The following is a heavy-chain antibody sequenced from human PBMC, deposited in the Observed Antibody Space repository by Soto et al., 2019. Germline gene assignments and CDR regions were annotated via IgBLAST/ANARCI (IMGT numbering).Heavy chain of an antibody. Sequence: VQLVESGGGVVQPGRSLRLSCAASGFTFSDYAMHWVRQAPGKGLEWVAVVSHDGRNTHYADSVKGRFTISRDRSKTTVSLAMTSLRAEETAVYYCAKGGRQWLVTSGFNYWGQGALVTVSS. J-gene: IGHJ4*02. D-gene: IGHD6-19*01. CDR2: VSHDGRNT. V-gene: IGHV3-30*18. CDR3: AKGGRQWLVTSGFNY. CDR1: GFTFSDYA.